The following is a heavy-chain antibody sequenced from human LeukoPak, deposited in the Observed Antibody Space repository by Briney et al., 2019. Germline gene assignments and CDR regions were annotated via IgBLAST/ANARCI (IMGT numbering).Heavy chain of an antibody. CDR3: AKDPNYVWGSSYMDY. Sequence: SETLSLTCTVSGGSVSSGSYYWSWIRQPPGKGLEWIGYIYYSGSTSYNPSLKSRVTMSVDTSKNQFSLKLSSVTAADTAVYYCAKDPNYVWGSSYMDYWGQGTLVTVSS. J-gene: IGHJ4*02. CDR2: IYYSGST. V-gene: IGHV4-61*01. CDR1: GGSVSSGSYY. D-gene: IGHD3-16*01.